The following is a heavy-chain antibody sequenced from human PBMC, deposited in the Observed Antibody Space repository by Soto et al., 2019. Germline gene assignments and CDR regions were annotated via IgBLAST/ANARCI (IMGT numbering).Heavy chain of an antibody. CDR2: ISAYNGNT. Sequence: QVQLVQSGAEVKKPGASVKVSCKASGYTFTSYGISWVRQAPGQGLEWMGWISAYNGNTNYAQKLQGRVTMTTDTSTSTAYMEPRSLXSDDTAVYYCARXXXXXXXAXTXSLDDAFDIWGQGTMVTVSS. V-gene: IGHV1-18*01. D-gene: IGHD5-12*01. CDR3: ARXXXXXXXAXTXSLDDAFDI. CDR1: GYTFTSYG. J-gene: IGHJ3*02.